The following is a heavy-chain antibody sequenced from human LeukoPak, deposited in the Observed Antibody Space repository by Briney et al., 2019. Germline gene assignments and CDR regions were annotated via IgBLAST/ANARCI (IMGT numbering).Heavy chain of an antibody. CDR2: IYYSGST. D-gene: IGHD6-13*01. V-gene: IGHV4-59*01. J-gene: IGHJ6*03. Sequence: PSETLSLTCTVSGGSISSYYWSWIRQPPGKGQEWIGYIYYSGSTNYNPSLKSRVTISVDTSKNQFSLKLSSVTAADTAVYYCARAAADTYYYYYMDVWGKGTTVTVSS. CDR1: GGSISSYY. CDR3: ARAAADTYYYYYMDV.